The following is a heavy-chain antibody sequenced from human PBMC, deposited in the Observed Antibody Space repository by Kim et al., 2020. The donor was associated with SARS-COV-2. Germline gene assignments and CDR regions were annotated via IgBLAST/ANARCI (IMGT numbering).Heavy chain of an antibody. CDR2: INPGGSNI. Sequence: GGSLRLSCSASGFTFSNSWMSWVRQAPGKGLEWVSNINPGGSNIYYVDSVRGRFAISRDNAKNSLYLQMNSLRAEDRAVYYCARDAENAAIAIWGQGTMV. J-gene: IGHJ3*02. V-gene: IGHV3-7*01. CDR1: GFTFSNSW. CDR3: ARDAENAAIAI.